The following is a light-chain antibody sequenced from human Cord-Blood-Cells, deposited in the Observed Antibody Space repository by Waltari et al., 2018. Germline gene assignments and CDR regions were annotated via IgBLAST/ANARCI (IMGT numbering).Light chain of an antibody. CDR2: AAS. CDR1: QSISSY. J-gene: IGKJ2*01. CDR3: QQNYSTHL. V-gene: IGKV1-39*01. Sequence: DIQMTQSPSSLSASVGDRVTITCRASQSISSYLNWYQQKPGKAPKLLIYAASILQSGVPSRFSGSGSGTDTTITSSSLQPEDSATYYCQQNYSTHLFGQGTKLEIK.